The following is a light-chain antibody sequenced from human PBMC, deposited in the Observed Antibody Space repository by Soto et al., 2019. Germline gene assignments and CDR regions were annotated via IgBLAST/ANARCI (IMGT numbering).Light chain of an antibody. J-gene: IGKJ1*01. CDR2: GAS. Sequence: EIVMAQSPATLSVSPGERATLSCTASQSVSSNLAWYQQKPGQAPRLLIYGASTRATGIPARFSGSGSGTEFTLTISSLPSEDFAIYFCQQYNNWPPDRTFGQGTKVEIK. CDR1: QSVSSN. CDR3: QQYNNWPPDRT. V-gene: IGKV3-15*01.